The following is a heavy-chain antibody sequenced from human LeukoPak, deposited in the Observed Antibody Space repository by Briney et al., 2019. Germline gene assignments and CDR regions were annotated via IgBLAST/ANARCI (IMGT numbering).Heavy chain of an antibody. CDR1: GFTFNNYA. CDR3: AKGSSPSRPYYFDY. V-gene: IGHV3-23*01. D-gene: IGHD1-26*01. J-gene: IGHJ4*02. Sequence: GGSLRLSCAASGFTFNNYAMSWVRQAPGKGLEWISAITASGGDTYHADSVKGRFTISRDNSKSTLYLQMHSLRAEGTAVYYCAKGSSPSRPYYFDYWGQGTLVTVSS. CDR2: ITASGGDT.